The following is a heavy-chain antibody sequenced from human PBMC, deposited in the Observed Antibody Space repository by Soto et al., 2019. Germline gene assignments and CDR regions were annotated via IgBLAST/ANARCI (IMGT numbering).Heavy chain of an antibody. J-gene: IGHJ4*02. D-gene: IGHD6-13*01. V-gene: IGHV4-39*01. CDR1: GGSISSSSYY. CDR3: ARRSSSYFDY. CDR2: IYYSGST. Sequence: SETLSLTCTVSGGSISSSSYYWDWIRQPPGKGLEWIGSIYYSGSTYYNPSLKSRVTISVDTSKNQFSLKLSCVTAADTAVYYCARRSSSYFDYWGQGTLVTVSS.